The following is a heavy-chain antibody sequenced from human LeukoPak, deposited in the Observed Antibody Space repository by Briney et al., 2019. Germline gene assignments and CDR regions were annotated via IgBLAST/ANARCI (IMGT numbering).Heavy chain of an antibody. CDR2: TSYDGSNK. CDR1: GFTFSSYG. Sequence: PGRSLRLSCAASGFTFSSYGMHWVRQAPGKGLEWVAVTSYDGSNKYYADSVKGRFTISRDNSKNTLYLQMNSLRAEDTAVYYCAKALPRYCSSTSCYPQLFDYWGQGTLVTVSS. D-gene: IGHD2-2*01. CDR3: AKALPRYCSSTSCYPQLFDY. J-gene: IGHJ4*02. V-gene: IGHV3-30*18.